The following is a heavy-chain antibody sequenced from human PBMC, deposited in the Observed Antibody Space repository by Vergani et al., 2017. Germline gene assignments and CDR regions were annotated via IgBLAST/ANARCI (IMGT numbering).Heavy chain of an antibody. Sequence: QVQLVQSGAEVKKPGSSVKVSCKASGYTFTSYDINWVRQAPGKGLEWIGGFDPEDGETIYAQKFQGRVTMTEDTSTDTAYMELSSLRSEDTAVYYCATDRAGGVVGSHAFDIWGQGTMVTVSS. CDR2: FDPEDGET. CDR1: GYTFTSYD. J-gene: IGHJ3*02. D-gene: IGHD2-15*01. V-gene: IGHV1-24*01. CDR3: ATDRAGGVVGSHAFDI.